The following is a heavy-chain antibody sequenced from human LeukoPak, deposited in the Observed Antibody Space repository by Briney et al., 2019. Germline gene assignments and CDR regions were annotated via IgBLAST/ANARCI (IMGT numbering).Heavy chain of an antibody. CDR3: TRNDRWLVPGY. Sequence: SEILSLTCTVSGGYISSSTYYWGWIRQPPGKGLEWIGSIYYSGRTYYNPSLKSRVTTLLDTSKNQFSLKLSSVTAADTAVYYCTRNDRWLVPGYWGRGTLVTVSS. V-gene: IGHV4-39*07. CDR2: IYYSGRT. J-gene: IGHJ4*02. D-gene: IGHD6-19*01. CDR1: GGYISSSTYY.